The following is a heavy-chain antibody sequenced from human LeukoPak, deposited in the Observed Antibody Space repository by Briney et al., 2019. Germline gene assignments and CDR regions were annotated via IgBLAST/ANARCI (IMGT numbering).Heavy chain of an antibody. CDR3: ARSGAGWFDH. J-gene: IGHJ5*02. CDR2: ISGTSGSI. Sequence: GGSLRLSCAASGFTFNTYNMNWVRQAPGKGLEWVSYISGTSGSIYYADSVRGRFTISRDNAKNSLYLQMNSLRDEDTALYYCARSGAGWFDHWGQGTLVSVSS. V-gene: IGHV3-48*02. CDR1: GFTFNTYN. D-gene: IGHD3-10*01.